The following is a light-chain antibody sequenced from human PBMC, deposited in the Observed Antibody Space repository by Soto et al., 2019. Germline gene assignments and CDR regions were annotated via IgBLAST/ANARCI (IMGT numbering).Light chain of an antibody. CDR3: QQTFRSPYT. CDR1: QSIRSY. V-gene: IGKV1-39*01. J-gene: IGKJ2*01. Sequence: EIQMTQSPPSLSASPGDTITITCRTSQSIRSYLNWYQEKSGTAPRLLISAASTLQDGVPSRFTGSGSGTDFTLTISSLRPDDVATYFCQQTFRSPYTFGQGTKLEI. CDR2: AAS.